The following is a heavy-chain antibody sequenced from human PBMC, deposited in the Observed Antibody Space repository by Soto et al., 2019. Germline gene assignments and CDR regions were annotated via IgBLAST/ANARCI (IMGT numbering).Heavy chain of an antibody. CDR3: ARETSESDAFDI. CDR1: GGSISSYY. V-gene: IGHV4-59*01. D-gene: IGHD2-2*01. CDR2: IYYSGST. J-gene: IGHJ3*02. Sequence: PSETLSLTCTVSGGSISSYYWSWIRQPPGKGLEWIGYIYYSGSTNYNPSLKSRVTISVDTSKNQFSLKLSSVTAADTAVYYCARETSESDAFDIWGQGTMVTVS.